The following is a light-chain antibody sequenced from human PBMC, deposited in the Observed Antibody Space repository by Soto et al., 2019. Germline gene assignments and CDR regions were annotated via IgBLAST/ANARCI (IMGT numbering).Light chain of an antibody. CDR3: QQYNNWPPMA. V-gene: IGKV3-15*01. Sequence: EIVMTQSPATLSVSPGERATLSCRASQSVSSNLAWYQQKPGQAPRLLIYGASTRATGIPARFSGSGSGTEFTLTIRSLQSEDFAVYYCQQYNNWPPMAFGQGNKVEIK. CDR2: GAS. J-gene: IGKJ1*01. CDR1: QSVSSN.